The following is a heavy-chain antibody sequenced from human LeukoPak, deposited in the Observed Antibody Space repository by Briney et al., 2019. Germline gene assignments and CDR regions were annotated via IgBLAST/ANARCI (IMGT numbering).Heavy chain of an antibody. D-gene: IGHD2-8*02. CDR1: GFTFSTYA. V-gene: IGHV3-23*01. CDR3: ARDAGKILVPYNWFDP. Sequence: GGSLRLSCAASGFTFSTYAVNWVRQAPGKGLEWVSTISGSGDSTYYADSVKGRSTISRDNSKDTLYLQMNSPRVEDTAVYYCARDAGKILVPYNWFDPWGQGTLVTVSS. J-gene: IGHJ5*02. CDR2: ISGSGDST.